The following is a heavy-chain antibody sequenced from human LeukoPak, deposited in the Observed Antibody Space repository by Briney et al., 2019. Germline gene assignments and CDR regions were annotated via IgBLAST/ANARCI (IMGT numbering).Heavy chain of an antibody. J-gene: IGHJ5*02. Sequence: ASVKVSCKVSGYTLTELSMHWVRQAPGKGLEWMGGFDPEDGETIYAQKFQGRVTMTEDTSTDTAYMELSSLRSEDTAVYYCARDQLGDHYDFWSGYYTWGQGTLVTVSS. CDR3: ARDQLGDHYDFWSGYYT. CDR2: FDPEDGET. V-gene: IGHV1-24*01. D-gene: IGHD3-3*01. CDR1: GYTLTELS.